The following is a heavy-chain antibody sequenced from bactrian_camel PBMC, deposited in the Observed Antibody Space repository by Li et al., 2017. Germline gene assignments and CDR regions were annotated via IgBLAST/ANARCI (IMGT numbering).Heavy chain of an antibody. J-gene: IGHJ4*01. CDR1: GITISEYA. Sequence: QVQLVESGGDSVQVGGSLRLSCTASGITISEYAMAWFRQAPGKEREGVAAIDTDGRSMYANSVKGRFTVSKDTAKTTLYLEMNNLRPRDTAIYYCAAGGSVGDNSYRWFWARHYDHWGQGTQVTVS. CDR3: AAGGSVGDNSYRWFWARHYDH. V-gene: IGHV3S53*01. CDR2: IDTDGRS. D-gene: IGHD5*01.